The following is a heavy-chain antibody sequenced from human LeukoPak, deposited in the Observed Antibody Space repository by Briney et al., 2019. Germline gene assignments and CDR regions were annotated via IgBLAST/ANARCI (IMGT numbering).Heavy chain of an antibody. V-gene: IGHV4-4*07. Sequence: PSETLSLTCTVSGGSISSYYWSWIRQPAGKGLEWIGRIYTSGSTNYNPSLKSRVTMSVDTSKNQFSLKLSSVTAADTAVYYCARDPGVIAAAPNWFDPWGQGTLVTVSS. CDR1: GGSISSYY. CDR2: IYTSGST. D-gene: IGHD6-13*01. CDR3: ARDPGVIAAAPNWFDP. J-gene: IGHJ5*02.